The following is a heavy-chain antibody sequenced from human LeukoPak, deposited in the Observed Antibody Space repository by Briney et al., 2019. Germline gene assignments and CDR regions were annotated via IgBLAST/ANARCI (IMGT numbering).Heavy chain of an antibody. Sequence: SSVKVSCKASGFSFSSSSMQWVRQARGQRLEWIGWLAVGSGNTNYAQKFQGRVTITRDMSTSTAYMELSSLRSEDTALYYCAAVFGSGYYYYFDYWGQGSLVTVSS. CDR1: GFSFSSSS. D-gene: IGHD3-22*01. CDR3: AAVFGSGYYYYFDY. CDR2: LAVGSGNT. V-gene: IGHV1-58*02. J-gene: IGHJ4*02.